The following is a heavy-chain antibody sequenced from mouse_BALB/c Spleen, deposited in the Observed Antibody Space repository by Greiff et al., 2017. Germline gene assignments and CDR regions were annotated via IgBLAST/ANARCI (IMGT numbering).Heavy chain of an antibody. J-gene: IGHJ4*01. CDR3: ARQGGDYYGMDY. CDR1: GFSLTSYG. Sequence: VKLVESGPGLVAPSQSLSITCTVSGFSLTSYGVHWVRQPPGKGLEWLGVIWAGGSTNYNSALMSRLSISKDNSKSQVFLKMNSLQTDDTAMYYCARQGGDYYGMDYWGQGTSVTVSS. V-gene: IGHV2-9*02. CDR2: IWAGGST.